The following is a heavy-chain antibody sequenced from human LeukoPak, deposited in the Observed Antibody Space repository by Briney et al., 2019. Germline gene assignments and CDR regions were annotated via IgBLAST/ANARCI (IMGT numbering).Heavy chain of an antibody. J-gene: IGHJ5*02. CDR3: ARVLPSVSPYNWFDP. V-gene: IGHV1-46*01. CDR1: GYTFTSYY. CDR2: INPSGGST. Sequence: ASVKVSCKASGYTFTSYYMHWVRQAPGQGLEWMGIINPSGGSTNYAQKLQGRVTMTTDTSTSTAYMELRSLRSDDAAVYYCARVLPSVSPYNWFDPWGQGTLVTVSS. D-gene: IGHD2-8*01.